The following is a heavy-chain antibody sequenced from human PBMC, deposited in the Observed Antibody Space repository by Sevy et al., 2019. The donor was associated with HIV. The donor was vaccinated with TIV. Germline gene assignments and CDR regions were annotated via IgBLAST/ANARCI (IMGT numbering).Heavy chain of an antibody. CDR3: AKDFKGVTVTTDYYYGMDV. Sequence: GGSLRLSCAASGFTFSSYGMHWVRQAPGKGLEWVAVISYDGSNKYYADSVNGRFTISRDNSKNTLYLQMNSLRAEDTAVYYCAKDFKGVTVTTDYYYGMDVWGQGTTVTVSS. CDR1: GFTFSSYG. V-gene: IGHV3-30*18. J-gene: IGHJ6*02. D-gene: IGHD4-17*01. CDR2: ISYDGSNK.